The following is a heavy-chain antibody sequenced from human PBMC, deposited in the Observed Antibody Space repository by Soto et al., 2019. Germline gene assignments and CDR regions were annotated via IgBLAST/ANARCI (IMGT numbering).Heavy chain of an antibody. D-gene: IGHD1-26*01. CDR2: FYPGDSDT. V-gene: IGHV5-51*01. CDR3: ARQTGSSPNAFDI. Sequence: GESLKISCKGSGYYFPSYWIGWVRQMPGKGLEWMGIFYPGDSDTRYSPSLQGQVTISVDKSISSAYLLWSSLKASDTAMYYCARQTGSSPNAFDIWGHGTMVTVSS. CDR1: GYYFPSYW. J-gene: IGHJ3*02.